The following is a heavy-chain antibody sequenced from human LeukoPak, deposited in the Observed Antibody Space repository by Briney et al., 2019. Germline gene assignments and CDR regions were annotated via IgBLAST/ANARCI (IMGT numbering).Heavy chain of an antibody. Sequence: ASVKVSCKASGYTFTSYGISWVRQGPGQGLEWMGWISAYNGNTNYAQKLQGRVTMTTDTSTSTAYMELRSLRSDDTAVYYCARDPGYDYVWGSYRYHDYWGQGTLVTVSS. D-gene: IGHD3-16*02. V-gene: IGHV1-18*01. CDR1: GYTFTSYG. CDR2: ISAYNGNT. CDR3: ARDPGYDYVWGSYRYHDY. J-gene: IGHJ4*02.